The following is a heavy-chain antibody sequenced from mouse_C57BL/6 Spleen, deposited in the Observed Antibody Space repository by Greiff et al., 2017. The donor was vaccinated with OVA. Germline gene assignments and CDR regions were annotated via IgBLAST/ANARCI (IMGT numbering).Heavy chain of an antibody. J-gene: IGHJ3*01. D-gene: IGHD1-1*01. CDR1: GYTFTSYW. CDR3: AISGYYGSSFAWFAY. Sequence: QVQLQQPGAELVKPGASVKMSCKASGYTFTSYWITWVKQRPGPGLEWIGDIYPGSGSTNYNAKLKSKATLTVDTSSSTAYMQLSSLTSEDSAVYYCAISGYYGSSFAWFAYWGQGTLVTVSA. V-gene: IGHV1-55*01. CDR2: IYPGSGST.